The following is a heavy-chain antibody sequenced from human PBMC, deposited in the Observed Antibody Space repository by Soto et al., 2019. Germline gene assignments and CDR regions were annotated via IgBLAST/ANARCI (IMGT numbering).Heavy chain of an antibody. CDR1: GGSISSGGYY. J-gene: IGHJ3*02. CDR3: ARHANRNYYDAFDI. D-gene: IGHD2-8*01. Sequence: SETLSLTCTVSGGSISSGGYYWSWIRQHPGKGLEWIGYIYYSGSTYYNPSLKSRVTISVDTSKNQFSLKLTSVTAADTAVYYCARHANRNYYDAFDIWGQGTRVTVSS. V-gene: IGHV4-31*03. CDR2: IYYSGST.